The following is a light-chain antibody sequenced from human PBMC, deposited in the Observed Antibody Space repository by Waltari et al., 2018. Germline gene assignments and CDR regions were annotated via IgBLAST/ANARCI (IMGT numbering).Light chain of an antibody. J-gene: IGKJ1*01. CDR1: QSVSRY. CDR2: AAS. V-gene: IGKV3-20*01. Sequence: ELVLTQSPGTLSLSPGERATLSCRARQSVSRYLTWYQQRPGQAPRLLIYAASTRATGIPDRLSGSGYGTDFSLIISRLEPEDFAVYYCQNHERLPATFGQGTKVEIK. CDR3: QNHERLPAT.